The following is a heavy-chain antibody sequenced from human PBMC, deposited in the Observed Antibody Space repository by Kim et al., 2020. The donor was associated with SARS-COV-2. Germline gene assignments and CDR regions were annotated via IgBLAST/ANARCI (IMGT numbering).Heavy chain of an antibody. J-gene: IGHJ5*02. D-gene: IGHD3-3*01. Sequence: SETLSLTCTVSGGSISSSSYYWGWIRQPPGKGLEWIGSIYYSGSTYYNPSLKSRVTISVDTSKNQFSLKLSSVTAADTAVYYCARKSITIFGVVNWFDPWGQGTLVTVSS. V-gene: IGHV4-39*01. CDR3: ARKSITIFGVVNWFDP. CDR1: GGSISSSSYY. CDR2: IYYSGST.